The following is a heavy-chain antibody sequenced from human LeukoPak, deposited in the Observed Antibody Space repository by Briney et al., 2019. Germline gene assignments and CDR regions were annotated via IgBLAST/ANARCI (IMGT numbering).Heavy chain of an antibody. CDR2: IIPFLGVE. D-gene: IGHD2-8*01. CDR1: GGTLTNFA. Sequence: SVKVSCKASGGTLTNFAISWVRQAPGQGLEWMGRIIPFLGVEKYAQKFQGRVTITADKSTSTSQMDLSSLGSEDTAVYFCARDFEDNGYGLDVWGQGTTVTVSS. CDR3: ARDFEDNGYGLDV. J-gene: IGHJ6*02. V-gene: IGHV1-69*04.